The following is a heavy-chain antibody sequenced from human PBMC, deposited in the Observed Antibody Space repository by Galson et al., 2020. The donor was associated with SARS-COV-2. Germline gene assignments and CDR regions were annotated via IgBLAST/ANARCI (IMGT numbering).Heavy chain of an antibody. D-gene: IGHD1-26*01. CDR3: ASGLGGDY. Sequence: SETLSLTCTVSGGSITSDGSYWSWIRQHPGRGLEWIGYIFYSGFTYYNPSLRSRVIMSLDTSKNQFSLKLNSVTAADTAVYYCASGLGGDYWGQGTLVTVSS. V-gene: IGHV4-31*03. CDR1: GGSITSDGSY. J-gene: IGHJ4*02. CDR2: IFYSGFT.